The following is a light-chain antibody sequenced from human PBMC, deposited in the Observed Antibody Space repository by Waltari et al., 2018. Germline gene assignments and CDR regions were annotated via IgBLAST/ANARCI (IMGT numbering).Light chain of an antibody. V-gene: IGLV1-40*01. CDR2: GSS. Sequence: QSVLTQPPSVSGAPGQRVSISCTGSGSNLGAGYDVHWYQQHPGKAPKLLIYGSSTRPPCVPDRFFGSHSGTSASLAITALQAEDEAEYYCQSYDTSLSVVFGGGTKLTVL. CDR3: QSYDTSLSVV. J-gene: IGLJ2*01. CDR1: GSNLGAGYD.